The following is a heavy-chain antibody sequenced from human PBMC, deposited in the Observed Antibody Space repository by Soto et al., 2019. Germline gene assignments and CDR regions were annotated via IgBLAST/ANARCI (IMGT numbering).Heavy chain of an antibody. V-gene: IGHV3-30-3*01. D-gene: IGHD6-6*01. CDR2: ISYDGSKK. J-gene: IGHJ5*02. CDR3: AREVGSSSANWFDT. CDR1: GFTFSSYA. Sequence: QVQLVESGGGVVQPGRSLRLSCAASGFTFSSYAMHWVRQAPGKGLEWVAVISYDGSKKYYADSVKGRFTISRDNSKNTIYLQMNSLRAEDTAVYYCAREVGSSSANWFDTWGQGTLVTVSS.